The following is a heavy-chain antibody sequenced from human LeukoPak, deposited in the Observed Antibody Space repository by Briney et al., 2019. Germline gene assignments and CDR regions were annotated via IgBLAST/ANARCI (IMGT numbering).Heavy chain of an antibody. CDR2: IYTSGST. J-gene: IGHJ4*02. CDR1: GGSISSGSYY. D-gene: IGHD3-9*01. Sequence: SQTLFLTCTVSGGSISSGSYYWSWIRQPAGKGLEWIGRIYTSGSTNYNPSLKSRVTISVDTSKNQFSLRLSSVTAADTAVYYCASGLRYFDLYYWGQGTLVTVSS. CDR3: ASGLRYFDLYY. V-gene: IGHV4-61*02.